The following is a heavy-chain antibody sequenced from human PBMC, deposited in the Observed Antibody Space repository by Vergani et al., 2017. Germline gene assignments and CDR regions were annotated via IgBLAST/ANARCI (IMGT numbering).Heavy chain of an antibody. J-gene: IGHJ3*02. V-gene: IGHV4-31*03. D-gene: IGHD2-2*01. CDR2: IYYSGST. CDR1: GGSISSGGYY. CDR3: ARAPIYCSSTSCYLDAFDI. Sequence: QVQLQESGPGLVKPSQTLSLTCTVSGGSISSGGYYWSWIRQHPGNGLEWIGYIYYSGSTYYNPSLKSRVTISVDTSKNQFSLKLSSVTAADTAVYYCARAPIYCSSTSCYLDAFDIWGQGTMVTVSS.